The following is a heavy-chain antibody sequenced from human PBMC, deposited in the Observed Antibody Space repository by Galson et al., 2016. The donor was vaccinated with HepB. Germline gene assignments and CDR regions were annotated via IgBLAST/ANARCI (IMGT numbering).Heavy chain of an antibody. V-gene: IGHV3-73*01. D-gene: IGHD1-26*01. Sequence: SLRLSCAASGYSFSDSDMHWVRQVSGKGLEWVGRIRGRAKNYATAYAESVKGRFTVSRDDSKNTAYLEMNNLRIHDTAVYYCSRPREDPWGQGTLVTVSS. CDR2: IRGRAKNYAT. J-gene: IGHJ5*02. CDR3: SRPREDP. CDR1: GYSFSDSD.